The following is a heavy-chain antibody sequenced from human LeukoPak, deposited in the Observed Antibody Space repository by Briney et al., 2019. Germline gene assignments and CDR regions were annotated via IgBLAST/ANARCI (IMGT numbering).Heavy chain of an antibody. CDR1: GFTVSSDS. D-gene: IGHD4/OR15-4a*01. V-gene: IGHV3-53*01. CDR3: ARRAGAYSHPYDY. Sequence: GGSLRLSCTVSGFTVSSDSMSWVRQAPGKGLEWVSFIYSDSTHYSDSVEGRFTISRDNSKNTLYLQMSSLRAEDTAVYYCARRAGAYSHPYDYWGQGTLVTVSS. J-gene: IGHJ4*01. CDR2: IYSDST.